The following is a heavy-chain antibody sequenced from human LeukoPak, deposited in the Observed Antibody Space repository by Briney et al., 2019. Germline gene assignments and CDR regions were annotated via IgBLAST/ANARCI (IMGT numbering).Heavy chain of an antibody. D-gene: IGHD1-20*01. CDR3: ARDAAITGIWFDP. CDR2: INHSGST. J-gene: IGHJ5*02. CDR1: GGSFSGYY. V-gene: IGHV4-34*01. Sequence: PSETLSLTCAVHGGSFSGYYWSWIRQPPGKGLEWIGEINHSGSTNYNPSLKSRVTISVDTSKNQFSRKLSSVTAADTAVYYCARDAAITGIWFDPWGQGTLVTVSS.